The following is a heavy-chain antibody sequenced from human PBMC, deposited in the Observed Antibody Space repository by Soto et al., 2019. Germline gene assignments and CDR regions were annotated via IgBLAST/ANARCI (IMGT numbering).Heavy chain of an antibody. CDR3: ARDIVVVVAAYYYSYGMDV. CDR1: GYTFTSYG. D-gene: IGHD2-15*01. J-gene: IGHJ6*02. CDR2: ISAYNGNT. V-gene: IGHV1-18*01. Sequence: QVQLVQSGAEVKKPGASVKVSCKASGYTFTSYGISWVRQAPGQGLEGMGWISAYNGNTNYAQKLQGRVTMTTDTSTSTAYMELRSLRSDDTAVYYCARDIVVVVAAYYYSYGMDVWGQGTTVTVSS.